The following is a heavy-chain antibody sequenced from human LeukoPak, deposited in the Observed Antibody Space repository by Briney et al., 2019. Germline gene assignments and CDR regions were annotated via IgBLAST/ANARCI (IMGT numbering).Heavy chain of an antibody. V-gene: IGHV3-7*01. CDR1: GFTFSSYW. CDR2: IKQDGSEK. D-gene: IGHD3-22*01. CDR3: ARREGSYYDSSGGPDY. J-gene: IGHJ4*02. Sequence: GGSLRLSCAASGFTFSSYWMSWVRQAPGKGLEWVANIKQDGSEKYYVDSVKGRFTISRDNAKNSLYLQMNSLKAEDTAVYYCARREGSYYDSSGGPDYWGQGTLVTVSS.